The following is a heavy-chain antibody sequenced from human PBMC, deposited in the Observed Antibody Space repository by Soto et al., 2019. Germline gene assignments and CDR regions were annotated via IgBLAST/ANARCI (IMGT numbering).Heavy chain of an antibody. Sequence: GGSLRLSCAASGFTFSGSAMHWVRQASGKGLEWVGRIRSKANSYATAYAASVKGRFTISRDDSKNTAYLQMNSLKTEDTAVYYCTRQGYSSGWYTDLYYYYYGMDVWGQGTTVTVSS. CDR3: TRQGYSSGWYTDLYYYYYGMDV. J-gene: IGHJ6*02. V-gene: IGHV3-73*01. CDR2: IRSKANSYAT. D-gene: IGHD6-19*01. CDR1: GFTFSGSA.